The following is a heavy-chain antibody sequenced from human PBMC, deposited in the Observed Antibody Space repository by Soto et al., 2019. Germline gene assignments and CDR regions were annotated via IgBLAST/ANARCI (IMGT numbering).Heavy chain of an antibody. J-gene: IGHJ4*02. CDR2: VWFDGSNE. CDR3: AKMVGVSVAAAGFDL. V-gene: IGHV3-33*06. CDR1: GFIFSSYG. D-gene: IGHD6-13*01. Sequence: QVQLVESGGGVVQPGRSLRLSCVASGFIFSSYGMHWVRQAPGKGLEWVAVVWFDGSNEFYADSVKGRFTISRDNSKKTLFLQMNSLRAEATAVYYCAKMVGVSVAAAGFDLWGQGTLVTVSS.